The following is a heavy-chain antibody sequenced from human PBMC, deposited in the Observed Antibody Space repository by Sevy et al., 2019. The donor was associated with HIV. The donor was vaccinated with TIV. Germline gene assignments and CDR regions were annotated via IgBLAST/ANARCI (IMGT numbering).Heavy chain of an antibody. CDR3: ASRPRDYYGSGSYYKNGMDV. V-gene: IGHV3-11*01. J-gene: IGHJ6*02. Sequence: GGSLRLPCAASGFTFSDYYMSWIRQAPGKGLEWVSYISSSGSTIYYADSVKGRFTISRDNAKNSLYLQMNSLRAEDTAVYYCASRPRDYYGSGSYYKNGMDVWGQGTTVTVSS. D-gene: IGHD3-10*01. CDR2: ISSSGSTI. CDR1: GFTFSDYY.